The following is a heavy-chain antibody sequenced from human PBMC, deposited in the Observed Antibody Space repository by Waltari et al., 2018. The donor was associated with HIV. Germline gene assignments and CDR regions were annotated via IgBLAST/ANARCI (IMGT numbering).Heavy chain of an antibody. J-gene: IGHJ2*01. D-gene: IGHD5-18*01. CDR1: GFTFSSYE. CDR3: AKVREKQLWLRNWDFDL. Sequence: EVKLVESGGGLVQPGGSVRLSCAASGFTFSSYEMNWVGQAPGKGLEWISYISSSGSSSYYADSVKGRFTNSRDNGKKSLYLQMNILRAEDTAVYYCAKVREKQLWLRNWDFDLWGRGTLVTVSS. V-gene: IGHV3-48*03. CDR2: ISSSGSSS.